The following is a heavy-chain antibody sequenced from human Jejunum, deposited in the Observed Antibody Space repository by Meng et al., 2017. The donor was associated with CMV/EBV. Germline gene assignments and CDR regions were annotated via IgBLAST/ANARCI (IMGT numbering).Heavy chain of an antibody. CDR1: GGSITDYY. CDR2: FDYTGST. Sequence: QVQLQVSGPGLVEPSXXLSRTCTVPGGSITDYYWSWIRQPAGKRLEWIGRFDYTGSTNYNPSLENRVTMSLDTSKNRFSLNLSSVTAADTAVYYCARAAVDTGDFDLWGLGILVTVSS. D-gene: IGHD6-25*01. V-gene: IGHV4-4*07. J-gene: IGHJ4*02. CDR3: ARAAVDTGDFDL.